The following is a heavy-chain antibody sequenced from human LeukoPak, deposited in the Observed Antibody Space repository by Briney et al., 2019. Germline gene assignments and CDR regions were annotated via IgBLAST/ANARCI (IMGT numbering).Heavy chain of an antibody. CDR3: AETAVGDY. V-gene: IGHV4-39*01. CDR1: GGSISSSSYY. D-gene: IGHD1-26*01. CDR2: IYYSGST. J-gene: IGHJ4*02. Sequence: ASETLSLTCTVSGGSISSSSYYWGWIRQPPGKGLEWIGSIYYSGSTYYNPSLKSRVTISVDTSKNQFSLRLSSVTAADTAVYYCAETAVGDYWGQGTLVTVSS.